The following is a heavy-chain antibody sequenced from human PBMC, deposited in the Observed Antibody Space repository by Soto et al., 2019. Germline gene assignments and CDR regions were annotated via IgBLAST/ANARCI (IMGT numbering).Heavy chain of an antibody. J-gene: IGHJ3*02. D-gene: IGHD3-16*01. V-gene: IGHV5-51*01. CDR1: GYTFTSYW. Sequence: PGESLKISCRAFGYTFTSYWIGWVRQMPGKGLEWMGIIFPRDSDAKYSPPFEGQVTISADKSTSTAFLQWRSLKASDTAMYYCARPDYDQDVWYHTYDIWGQGTMVTVSS. CDR3: ARPDYDQDVWYHTYDI. CDR2: IFPRDSDA.